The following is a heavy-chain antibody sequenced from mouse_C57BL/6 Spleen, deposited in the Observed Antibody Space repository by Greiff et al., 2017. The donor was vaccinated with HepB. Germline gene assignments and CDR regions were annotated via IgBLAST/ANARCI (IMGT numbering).Heavy chain of an antibody. D-gene: IGHD1-1*01. J-gene: IGHJ1*03. Sequence: EVMLVESGGGLVKPGGSLKLSCAASGFTFSSYAMSWVRQTPAKRLEWVATISDGGSYTYYPDNVKGRFTISRDNAKNNLYLQMSHLKSEDTAMYYCARDPGKDYGSSYWYFDVWGTGTTVTVSS. CDR3: ARDPGKDYGSSYWYFDV. CDR2: ISDGGSYT. CDR1: GFTFSSYA. V-gene: IGHV5-4*01.